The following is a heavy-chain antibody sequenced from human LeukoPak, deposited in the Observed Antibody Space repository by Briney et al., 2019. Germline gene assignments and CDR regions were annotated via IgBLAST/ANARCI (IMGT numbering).Heavy chain of an antibody. CDR3: ARGSGSHFDS. Sequence: PGGSLRLSCAASGFTFSDYHMNWIRQAPGKGLEWVSYISSSSSYTNYGDSVNGRFTSSRDNAKSSLYLRMNSLRAEDTAVYYCARGSGSHFDSWGQGTLVTVSS. D-gene: IGHD3-22*01. J-gene: IGHJ4*02. CDR2: ISSSSSYT. CDR1: GFTFSDYH. V-gene: IGHV3-11*03.